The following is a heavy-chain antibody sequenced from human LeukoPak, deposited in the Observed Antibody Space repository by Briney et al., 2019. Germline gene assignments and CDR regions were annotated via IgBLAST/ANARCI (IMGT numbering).Heavy chain of an antibody. Sequence: GGSLRLSCAASGFTFDDYAIHWVRQAPGKGLEWVSGISWNSGSIGYADSVKGRFTISRDNAKNSLYLQMNSLRAEDTALYYCAKDIGYDILTGYGDWGQGTLVTVSS. CDR2: ISWNSGSI. J-gene: IGHJ4*02. V-gene: IGHV3-9*01. CDR1: GFTFDDYA. CDR3: AKDIGYDILTGYGD. D-gene: IGHD3-9*01.